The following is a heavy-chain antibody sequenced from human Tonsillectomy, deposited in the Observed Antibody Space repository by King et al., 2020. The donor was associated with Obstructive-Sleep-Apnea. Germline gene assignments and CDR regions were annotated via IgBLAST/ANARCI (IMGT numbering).Heavy chain of an antibody. Sequence: EVQLVESGGGLVQPGGSLRSPCEASGSPFRGFSMTWVRQAPGKGREWFSSMVGRGVTIYYADSVKGRFTISRDNAKNSLYLQMKSLRAEDTAVYYCARDKGFGESFFDYWGQGTLVTVSS. CDR1: GSPFRGFS. D-gene: IGHD3-10*01. V-gene: IGHV3-48*04. CDR3: ARDKGFGESFFDY. J-gene: IGHJ4*02. CDR2: MVGRGVTI.